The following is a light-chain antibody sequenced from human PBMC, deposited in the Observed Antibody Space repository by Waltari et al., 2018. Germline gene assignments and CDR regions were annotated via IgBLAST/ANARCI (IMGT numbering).Light chain of an antibody. J-gene: IGKJ3*01. CDR2: AAS. V-gene: IGKV1-9*01. CDR3: QQLYSYPFT. CDR1: QGLSSY. Sequence: DIQLTQSPSFLSASVGDSVTITCRASQGLSSYLAWYQQKPGKAPKLLIYAASTLQAGVPSRFSGSGSGTEFTLTISSLPPEDFATYYCQQLYSYPFTFGPGTKVDIK.